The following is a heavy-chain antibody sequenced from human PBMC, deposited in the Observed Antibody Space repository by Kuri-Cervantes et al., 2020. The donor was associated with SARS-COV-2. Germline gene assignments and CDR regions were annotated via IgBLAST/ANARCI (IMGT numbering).Heavy chain of an antibody. CDR1: GGSISSYY. Sequence: SETLSLTCTVSGGSISSYYWSWIRQPPGKGLEWIGYIYYSGSTNYHPSLKSRVTISVDTSKNQFSLKLSSVTAADTAVYYCARGGGRIALFDYWGQGTLVTVSS. J-gene: IGHJ4*02. D-gene: IGHD6-13*01. V-gene: IGHV4-59*08. CDR3: ARGGGRIALFDY. CDR2: IYYSGST.